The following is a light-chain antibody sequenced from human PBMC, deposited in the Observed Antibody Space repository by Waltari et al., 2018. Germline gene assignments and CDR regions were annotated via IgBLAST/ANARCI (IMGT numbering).Light chain of an antibody. Sequence: SALTQPASVSGSPGQSITISCTGSSSDIGDYNHVSWYQQHPGKAPKLMIYDVSSRPSGVSNRFFGSKSGTTASLTVSGLQAEDEAVYFCSSYSTSITPYVFGAGTKVTV. V-gene: IGLV2-14*03. CDR3: SSYSTSITPYV. J-gene: IGLJ1*01. CDR1: SSDIGDYNH. CDR2: DVS.